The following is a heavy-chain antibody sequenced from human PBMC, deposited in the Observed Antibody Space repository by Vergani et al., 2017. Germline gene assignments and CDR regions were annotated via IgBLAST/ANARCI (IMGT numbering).Heavy chain of an antibody. V-gene: IGHV4-59*01. D-gene: IGHD3-3*01. CDR1: GGSISSYY. Sequence: QVQLQESGPGLVKPSETLSLTCTVSGGSISSYYWSWIRQPPGKGLEWIGYIYYSGSTNYNPSLKSRVTISVDTSKNQFSLKLSSVTAAETAVYYCARDRHRPQDFWSGYYAFDIWGQGTMVTVSS. CDR2: IYYSGST. CDR3: ARDRHRPQDFWSGYYAFDI. J-gene: IGHJ3*02.